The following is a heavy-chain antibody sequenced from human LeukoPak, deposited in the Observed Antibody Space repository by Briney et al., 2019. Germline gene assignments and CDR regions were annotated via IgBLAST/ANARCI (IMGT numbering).Heavy chain of an antibody. CDR2: IFYSGNT. V-gene: IGHV4-59*01. CDR3: ARVFRRDGYFDY. CDR1: GYSITSYY. J-gene: IGHJ4*02. Sequence: SETLSLTCTVSGYSITSYYWSWIRQPPGKGLECIGYIFYSGNTDYNPPLKTRVPISVHTPRNQFSLKLDSVTAADTAVYYCARVFRRDGYFDYWGQGTLVTVSS. D-gene: IGHD5-24*01.